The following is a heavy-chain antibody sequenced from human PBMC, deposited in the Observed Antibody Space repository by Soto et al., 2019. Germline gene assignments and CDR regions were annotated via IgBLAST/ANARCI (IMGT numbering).Heavy chain of an antibody. CDR3: ARRDCSGGSCFMDY. CDR1: GGSISSYY. CDR2: IYYSGST. Sequence: QVQLQESGPGLVKPSETLSLTCTVSGGSISSYYWSWIRQPPGKGLEWIGYIYYSGSTNYNPSLTGRVTISVDTSKNHFALKLSSVTAADTAVYYCARRDCSGGSCFMDYWGQGTLVTVSS. J-gene: IGHJ4*02. D-gene: IGHD2-15*01. V-gene: IGHV4-59*01.